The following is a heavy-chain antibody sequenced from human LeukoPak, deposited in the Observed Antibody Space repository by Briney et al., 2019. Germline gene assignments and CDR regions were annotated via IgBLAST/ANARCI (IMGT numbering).Heavy chain of an antibody. Sequence: QSGGSLGLSCAASGFTFGDHIMNWVRQLPGKRLEWVAYVSGSGSTVYYADSVKGRFTVSRDNGKSSLYLQMNSLRAEDTAVYYCARCRTYDSNGLGYWGQGTLVTVSS. D-gene: IGHD3-22*01. CDR1: GFTFGDHI. J-gene: IGHJ4*02. V-gene: IGHV3-48*01. CDR3: ARCRTYDSNGLGY. CDR2: VSGSGSTV.